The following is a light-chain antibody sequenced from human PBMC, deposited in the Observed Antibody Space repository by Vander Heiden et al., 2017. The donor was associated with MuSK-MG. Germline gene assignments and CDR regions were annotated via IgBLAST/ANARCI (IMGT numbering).Light chain of an antibody. J-gene: IGKJ1*01. V-gene: IGKV3-15*01. CDR3: QQYNNWPRT. CDR1: QSVSSN. CDR2: GAS. Sequence: VMTQSPATLSGSPGERATLSCRASQSVSSNLVWYQQKPGQAPRLLIYGASTRATGIPARFSGSGSGTEFTLTISSLQPEDFAVYYCQQYNNWPRTFGQGTKVEIK.